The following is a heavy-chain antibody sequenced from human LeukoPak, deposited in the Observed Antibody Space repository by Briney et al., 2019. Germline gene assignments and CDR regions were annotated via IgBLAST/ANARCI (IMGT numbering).Heavy chain of an antibody. CDR2: ISAYNGNT. V-gene: IGHV1-18*01. CDR3: ARDPGQTYYYGSGSYYNYYYYYMDV. J-gene: IGHJ6*03. Sequence: ASVKVSCKASGYTFTSYGISWVRQAPGQGLEWMGWISAYNGNTNYAQKLQGRVTMTTDTSTSTAYMELRSLRSDDTAVYYCARDPGQTYYYGSGSYYNYYYYYMDVWGKGTTVTISS. D-gene: IGHD3-10*01. CDR1: GYTFTSYG.